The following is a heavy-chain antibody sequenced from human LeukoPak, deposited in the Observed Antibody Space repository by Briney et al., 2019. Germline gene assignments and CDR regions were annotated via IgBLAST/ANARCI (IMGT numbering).Heavy chain of an antibody. CDR3: ARVSSSGWGFDY. J-gene: IGHJ4*02. Sequence: GGSLRFSCAASGFTFSSYAMHWVRQAPGKGLKWVAVISYDGSNKYYADSVKGRFTISRDNSKNTLYLQMNSLRAEDTAVYYCARVSSSGWGFDYWGQGTLVTVSS. D-gene: IGHD6-25*01. CDR1: GFTFSSYA. CDR2: ISYDGSNK. V-gene: IGHV3-30-3*01.